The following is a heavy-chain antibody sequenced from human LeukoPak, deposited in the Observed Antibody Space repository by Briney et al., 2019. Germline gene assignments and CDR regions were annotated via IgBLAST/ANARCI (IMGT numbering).Heavy chain of an antibody. CDR3: ARHRPKAITIFGVVTQYYYYGMDV. J-gene: IGHJ6*02. CDR2: MNPNSGNT. Sequence: ASVKVSCKASGYTFTSYDINWVRQATGQGLEWMGWMNPNSGNTGYAQKFQGRVTMTRNTSISTAYMELSSLRSEDTAVYYCARHRPKAITIFGVVTQYYYYGMDVWGQGTTVTASS. V-gene: IGHV1-8*01. CDR1: GYTFTSYD. D-gene: IGHD3-3*01.